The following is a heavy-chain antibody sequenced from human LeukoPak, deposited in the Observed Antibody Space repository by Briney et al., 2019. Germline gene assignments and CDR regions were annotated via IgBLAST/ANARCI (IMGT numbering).Heavy chain of an antibody. Sequence: PGGYLRLSCAASGFTFSSNSMSWIRQAPGKGLEWVSYISSSASTIYYADSVKGRFTISRDNAKNSLYLQMNSLRAEDTAVYYCARNGPHDYWGQGTLVTVSS. J-gene: IGHJ4*02. CDR2: ISSSASTI. D-gene: IGHD1-14*01. V-gene: IGHV3-11*01. CDR1: GFTFSSNS. CDR3: ARNGPHDY.